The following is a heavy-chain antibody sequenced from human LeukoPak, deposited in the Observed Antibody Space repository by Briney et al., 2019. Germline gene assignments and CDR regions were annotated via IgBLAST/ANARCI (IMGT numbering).Heavy chain of an antibody. CDR2: IRSKAYGGTT. V-gene: IGHV3-49*03. J-gene: IGHJ4*02. D-gene: IGHD3-10*01. CDR1: GFTFGDYA. Sequence: PGGSLRLSCTASGFTFGDYAMSWFRQAPGKGLEWVGFIRSKAYGGTTEYAASVKGRFTISRDDSKSIAYLQMNSLKTEDTAVYYCTXPXYGXGSYYDYFDYWGQGTLVTVSS. CDR3: TXPXYGXGSYYDYFDY.